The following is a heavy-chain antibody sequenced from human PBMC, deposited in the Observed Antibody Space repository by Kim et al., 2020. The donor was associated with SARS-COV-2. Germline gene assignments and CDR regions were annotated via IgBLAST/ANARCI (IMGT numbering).Heavy chain of an antibody. V-gene: IGHV3-30*18. CDR1: GITFSSYG. CDR3: AKGPVVAPAVSVYFQY. J-gene: IGHJ1*01. Sequence: GGSLRLSCAASGITFSSYGMHWVRQAPGKGLEWVAGVSYDGSNQYYADSVKGRFTISRDNSKNTLYLQMDSLRPEDTAVYYGAKGPVVAPAVSVYFQYWGQDTLFTVSS. CDR2: VSYDGSNQ. D-gene: IGHD2-2*01.